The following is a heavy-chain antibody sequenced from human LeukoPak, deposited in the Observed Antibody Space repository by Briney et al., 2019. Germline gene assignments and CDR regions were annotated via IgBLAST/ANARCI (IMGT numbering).Heavy chain of an antibody. CDR1: GFTFSSYS. J-gene: IGHJ4*02. D-gene: IGHD3-16*01. Sequence: NPGGSLRLSCAASGFTFSSYSMNWVRQAPGKGLEWVSSISSSSSYIYYADSVKGRFTISRDDAKNSLYLQLNSLRAEDTAVYYCVRDLGRVWGYYGYWGQGTLVTVSS. CDR2: ISSSSSYI. V-gene: IGHV3-21*01. CDR3: VRDLGRVWGYYGY.